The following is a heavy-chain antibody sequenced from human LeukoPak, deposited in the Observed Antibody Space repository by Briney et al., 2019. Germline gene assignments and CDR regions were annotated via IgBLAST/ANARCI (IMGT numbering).Heavy chain of an antibody. CDR2: IKEDGSEK. J-gene: IGHJ4*02. CDR3: ARAGVLWFGESKFDY. V-gene: IGHV3-7*03. Sequence: GGSLRLSCAASGFTFSSYWMSWVRQAPGKGLEWVANIKEDGSEKYYVDSVKGRFTISRDNAKNSLYLQMNSLRAEDAAVYYCARAGVLWFGESKFDYWGQGTQVTVSS. D-gene: IGHD3-10*01. CDR1: GFTFSSYW.